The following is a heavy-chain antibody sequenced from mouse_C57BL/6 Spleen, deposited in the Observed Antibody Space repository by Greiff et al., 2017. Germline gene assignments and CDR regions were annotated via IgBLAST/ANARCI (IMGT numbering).Heavy chain of an antibody. Sequence: QVQLQQPGAELVRPGSSVKLSCKASGYTFTSYWMDWVKQRPGQGLEWIGNIYPSDSETHYNQKFKDKATLTVDKSSSTAYMQLSSLTSEDSAVYYCARRDYGNSIFAYWGQGTLVTVSA. D-gene: IGHD2-1*01. J-gene: IGHJ3*01. CDR3: ARRDYGNSIFAY. CDR1: GYTFTSYW. CDR2: IYPSDSET. V-gene: IGHV1-61*01.